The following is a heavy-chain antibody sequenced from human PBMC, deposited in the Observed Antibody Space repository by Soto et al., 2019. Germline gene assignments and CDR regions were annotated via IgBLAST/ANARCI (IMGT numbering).Heavy chain of an antibody. D-gene: IGHD3-22*01. V-gene: IGHV3-11*01. J-gene: IGHJ6*02. CDR1: GFTFSDYY. CDR3: ATLPDVGGYYSYYYYGMDV. Sequence: GGSLRLSCAASGFTFSDYYMSWIRQAPGKGLEWVSYISSSGSTIYYADSVKGRFTISRDNAKNSLYLQMNSLRAEDTAVYYCATLPDVGGYYSYYYYGMDVWGQGTTVTVSS. CDR2: ISSSGSTI.